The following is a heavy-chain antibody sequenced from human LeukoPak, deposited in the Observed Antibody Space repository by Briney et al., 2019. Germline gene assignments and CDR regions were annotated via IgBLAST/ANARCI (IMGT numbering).Heavy chain of an antibody. CDR3: AGGGGGGDDAFDI. CDR1: GYTFTSYG. V-gene: IGHV1-18*01. J-gene: IGHJ3*02. Sequence: GASVQVSRKHSGYTFTSYGISWLRPAPRQGLEWMGWISAYNGNTNHPQNPQGRVTLTTDTSTNTAYMDLRSVRSADTAVYYCAGGGGGGDDAFDIWGDGAIVTVSS. CDR2: ISAYNGNT. D-gene: IGHD2-15*01.